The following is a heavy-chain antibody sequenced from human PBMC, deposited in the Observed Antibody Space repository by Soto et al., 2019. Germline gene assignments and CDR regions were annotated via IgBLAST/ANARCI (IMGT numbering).Heavy chain of an antibody. D-gene: IGHD4-17*01. J-gene: IGHJ3*02. V-gene: IGHV3-23*01. CDR1: GFTFSSYA. CDR3: AKGLYGDYVAFDI. CDR2: ISGSGGST. Sequence: PVGSLRLSCAASGFTFSSYAMSWVRQAPGKGLEWVSAISGSGGSTYYADSVKGRFTISRDNSKNTLYLQMNSLRAEDTAVYYCAKGLYGDYVAFDIWGQGTMVTVSS.